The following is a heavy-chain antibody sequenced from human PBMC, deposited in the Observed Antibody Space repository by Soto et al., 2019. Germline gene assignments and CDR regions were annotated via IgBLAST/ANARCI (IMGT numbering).Heavy chain of an antibody. J-gene: IGHJ4*02. CDR3: ARTPHYAVAGTN. Sequence: SETLSLTCTVSGGSIGGGGDYWSRIRQHPGKGLEWIGYIYYSGSTYYNPSLKSRVTISVDTSKNQFSLKLSSVTAADTAVYYCARTPHYAVAGTNWGQGTLVTVSS. CDR2: IYYSGST. V-gene: IGHV4-31*03. D-gene: IGHD6-19*01. CDR1: GGSIGGGGDY.